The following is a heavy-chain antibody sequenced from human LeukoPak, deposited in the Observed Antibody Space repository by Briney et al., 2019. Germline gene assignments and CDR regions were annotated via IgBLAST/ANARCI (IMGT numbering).Heavy chain of an antibody. Sequence: GKSLKISCKGSGYSFTSYWIGWVRQMPGKGLEWMGIIYPGDSDTRYSPSFQGQVTISADKSISTAYLQWSSLKASDTAMYYCARGSGSYHTAYMNWGQGSLVTVSS. CDR2: IYPGDSDT. V-gene: IGHV5-51*01. CDR3: ARGSGSYHTAYMN. J-gene: IGHJ4*02. CDR1: GYSFTSYW. D-gene: IGHD1-26*01.